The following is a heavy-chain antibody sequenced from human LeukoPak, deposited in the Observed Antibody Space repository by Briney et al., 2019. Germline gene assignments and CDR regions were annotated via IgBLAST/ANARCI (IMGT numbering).Heavy chain of an antibody. Sequence: SETLSLTCTVSGGSISSGSYYWSWIRQHAGKGLEWIGRIYTSGSTNYNPSLKSRVTISVDTSKNQFSLKLSSVTAADTAVYYCARGGRSMASQLGDYWGQGTLVTVSS. V-gene: IGHV4-61*02. J-gene: IGHJ4*02. CDR1: GGSISSGSYY. D-gene: IGHD2/OR15-2a*01. CDR3: ARGGRSMASQLGDY. CDR2: IYTSGST.